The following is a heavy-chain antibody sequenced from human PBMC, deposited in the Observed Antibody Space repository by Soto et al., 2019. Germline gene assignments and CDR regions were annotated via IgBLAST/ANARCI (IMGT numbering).Heavy chain of an antibody. CDR3: ARESEDLTSNFDY. J-gene: IGHJ4*02. CDR1: GFTFNRYS. Sequence: AGGSLILSCAASGFTFNRYSMNWVRQAPGKGLEWVSSISSTTNYIYYGDSMKGRFTISRDNAQNSLYLEMNSLRAEDTAVYYCARESEDLTSNFDYWGQGTLVTVSS. V-gene: IGHV3-21*06. CDR2: ISSTTNYI.